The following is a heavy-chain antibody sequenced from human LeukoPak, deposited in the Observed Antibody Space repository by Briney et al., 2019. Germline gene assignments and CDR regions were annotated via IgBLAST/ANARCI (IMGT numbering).Heavy chain of an antibody. CDR2: INHSGST. J-gene: IGHJ6*02. CDR1: GGSFSGYY. Sequence: SETLSLTCAVYGGSFSGYYWAWIRQSPGKGLEWIGEINHSGSTNYNPSLKSRVTISVDTSKNQFSLKLSSVTAADTAVYYCARGQIVVVPAARGYYYYGMDVWGQGTTVTVSS. D-gene: IGHD2-2*01. CDR3: ARGQIVVVPAARGYYYYGMDV. V-gene: IGHV4-34*01.